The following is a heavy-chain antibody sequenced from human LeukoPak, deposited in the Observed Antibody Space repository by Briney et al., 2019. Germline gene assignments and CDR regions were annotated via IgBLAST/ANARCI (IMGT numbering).Heavy chain of an antibody. Sequence: GGSLRLSCAASGFTFSSYSMNWVRQTPGKGVEWVSYISSSSSTIYYADSVKGGFTISRDNAKTSLYLQMNSLRDDDTAVYYCASALTYYYDSSGNPVDYWGQGNLVTVSS. D-gene: IGHD3-22*01. CDR1: GFTFSSYS. CDR3: ASALTYYYDSSGNPVDY. CDR2: ISSSSSTI. V-gene: IGHV3-48*02. J-gene: IGHJ4*02.